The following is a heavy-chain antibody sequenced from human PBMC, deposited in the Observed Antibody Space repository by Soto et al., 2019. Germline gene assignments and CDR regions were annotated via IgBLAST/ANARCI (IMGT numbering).Heavy chain of an antibody. V-gene: IGHV3-48*01. D-gene: IGHD3-22*01. Sequence: GGSLRLSCAASGFTFGASALQWVRQASGKGLEWVSYISSSSSTIFYTDSVKGRFTVSRDNAKNSLYLQMNSLRAEDTAVYYCARIVVYYDSSGYYHWYFDLWGRGTLVTVSS. J-gene: IGHJ2*01. CDR1: GFTFGASA. CDR3: ARIVVYYDSSGYYHWYFDL. CDR2: ISSSSSTI.